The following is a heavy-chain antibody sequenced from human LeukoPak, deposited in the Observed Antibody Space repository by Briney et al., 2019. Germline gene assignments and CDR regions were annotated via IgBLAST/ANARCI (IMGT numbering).Heavy chain of an antibody. J-gene: IGHJ3*02. V-gene: IGHV3-11*04. CDR2: ISTRDNTI. D-gene: IGHD2-15*01. CDR3: AKEREVVAATGAFDI. Sequence: GGSLRLSCTASGFTFSDYYMSWIRQTPGKGLEWLSYISTRDNTIQYADSVKGRFTISRDNSKNTLYLQMNSLRAEDTAVYYCAKEREVVAATGAFDIWGQGTMVTVSS. CDR1: GFTFSDYY.